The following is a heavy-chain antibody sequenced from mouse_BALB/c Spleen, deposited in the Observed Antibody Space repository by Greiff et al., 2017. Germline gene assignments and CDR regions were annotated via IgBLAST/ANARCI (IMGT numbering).Heavy chain of an antibody. CDR2: ISSGSSTI. CDR3: ARESGALAWFAY. J-gene: IGHJ3*01. CDR1: GFTFSSFG. V-gene: IGHV5-17*02. Sequence: EVKLMESGGGLVQPGGSRKLSCAASGFTFSSFGMHWVRQAPEKGLEWVAYISSGSSTIYYADTVKGRFTISRDNPKNTLFLQMTSLRSEDTAMYYCARESGALAWFAYWGQGTLVTVSA. D-gene: IGHD1-3*01.